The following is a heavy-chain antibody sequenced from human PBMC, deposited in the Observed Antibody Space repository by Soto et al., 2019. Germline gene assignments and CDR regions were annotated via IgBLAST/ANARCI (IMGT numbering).Heavy chain of an antibody. CDR2: ISYDGSDK. CDR1: GFTFRSYG. V-gene: IGHV3-30*18. CDR3: AKDAISSTWSDIFDY. D-gene: IGHD6-13*01. J-gene: IGHJ4*02. Sequence: GGSLRLSCAASGFTFRSYGMHWVRQSPGKGLEWVAVISYDGSDKYYADSVKGRFSISRDNSKNTLYLQMNSLRAEDTAIYYCAKDAISSTWSDIFDYWGQGTLVTVSS.